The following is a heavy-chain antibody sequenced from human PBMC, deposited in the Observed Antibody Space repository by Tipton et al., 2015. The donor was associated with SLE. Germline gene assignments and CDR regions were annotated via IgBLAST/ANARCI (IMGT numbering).Heavy chain of an antibody. CDR1: GFTFSSYG. Sequence: SLRLSCAASGFTFSSYGMHWVRQAPGKGLEWVAFIRYDGSNEYYADSVKGRFTISRDNSKNTLYLQMNSLRAEDTAVYYCAKDRWELLGYYYGMDVWGQGTTVTVAS. CDR3: AKDRWELLGYYYGMDV. D-gene: IGHD1-26*01. CDR2: IRYDGSNE. V-gene: IGHV3-30*02. J-gene: IGHJ6*02.